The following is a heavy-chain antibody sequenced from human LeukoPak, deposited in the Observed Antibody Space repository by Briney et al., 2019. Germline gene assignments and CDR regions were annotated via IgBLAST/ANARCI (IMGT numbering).Heavy chain of an antibody. CDR2: ISAYNGNT. CDR1: GYTFTDYY. CDR3: ARGVLRYFVFDI. J-gene: IGHJ3*02. D-gene: IGHD3-9*01. V-gene: IGHV1-18*04. Sequence: GASVKVSCKASGYTFTDYYIQWVRQAPGQGLEWMGWISAYNGNTNYAQKLQGRVTMTTDTSTSTAYMELRSLRSDDTAVYYCARGVLRYFVFDIWGQGTMVTVSS.